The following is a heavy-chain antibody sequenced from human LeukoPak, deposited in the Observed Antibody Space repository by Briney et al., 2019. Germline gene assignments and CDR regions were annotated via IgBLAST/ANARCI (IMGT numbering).Heavy chain of an antibody. CDR3: ATHLSDFWSGYFSLYDAFDI. Sequence: TSETLSLTCAVYGGSFSRYYWSWIGQPPGKRLEWIGEINHSGSTNYNPSLKSRVTISVDTSKNQFSLKLSSVTAADTAVYYCATHLSDFWSGYFSLYDAFDIWGQGTMVTVSS. D-gene: IGHD3-3*01. CDR2: INHSGST. J-gene: IGHJ3*02. V-gene: IGHV4-34*01. CDR1: GGSFSRYY.